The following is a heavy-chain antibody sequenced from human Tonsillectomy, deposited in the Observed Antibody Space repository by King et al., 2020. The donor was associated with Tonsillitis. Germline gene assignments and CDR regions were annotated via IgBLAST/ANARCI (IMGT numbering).Heavy chain of an antibody. Sequence: QLVQSGAEVKKPGASVKVSCKASGYTFTSYDINWVRQATGQGLEWMGWMNPNSGNTGYAQKFQARVTMTRNTSISTAYMELSSLSSEDTAVYYCARRPMVRGVIIWFDPWGQGTLVTVSS. V-gene: IGHV1-8*02. J-gene: IGHJ5*02. CDR1: GYTFTSYD. D-gene: IGHD3-10*01. CDR2: MNPNSGNT. CDR3: ARRPMVRGVIIWFDP.